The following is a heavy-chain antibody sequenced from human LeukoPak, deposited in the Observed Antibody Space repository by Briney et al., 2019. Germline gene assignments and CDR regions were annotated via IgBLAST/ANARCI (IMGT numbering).Heavy chain of an antibody. Sequence: TPSQTLSLTCAVSGGSISSGGYSWSWIRQPPGKGLEWIGYIYHSGSTYYNPSLKSRVTISVDRSKNQFSLKLSSVTAADTAVYYCARGWRSWGAYCGGDCYTEYFDYWGQGTLVTVSS. J-gene: IGHJ4*02. CDR2: IYHSGST. D-gene: IGHD2-21*02. CDR3: ARGWRSWGAYCGGDCYTEYFDY. V-gene: IGHV4-30-2*01. CDR1: GGSISSGGYS.